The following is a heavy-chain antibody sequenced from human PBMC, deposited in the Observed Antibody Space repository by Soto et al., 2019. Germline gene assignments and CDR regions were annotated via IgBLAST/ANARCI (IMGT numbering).Heavy chain of an antibody. Sequence: GESRKISCTGFVNSLTNYCIAWVRQMPGKGLEWMWIIYPGDSDTKYSPSLQGLVTISADKSISTAYLQWSSLKASDTAMYYCASLSYYDSSGAFDYWGQGTLVKVSS. CDR2: IYPGDSDT. J-gene: IGHJ4*02. CDR1: VNSLTNYC. V-gene: IGHV5-51*01. D-gene: IGHD3-22*01. CDR3: ASLSYYDSSGAFDY.